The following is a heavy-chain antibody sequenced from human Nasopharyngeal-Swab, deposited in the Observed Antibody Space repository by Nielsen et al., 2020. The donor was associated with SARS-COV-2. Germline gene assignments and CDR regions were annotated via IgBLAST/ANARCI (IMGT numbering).Heavy chain of an antibody. CDR1: GFTVSSYY. CDR3: ARDGTGTTRKNGWFDP. Sequence: GESLKISCAASGFTVSSYYMSWVRQAPGKGLEWVSVIYSGGSTYYAGSVKGRFTISRDNSKNTLYLQMNSLRAEDTAVYYCARDGTGTTRKNGWFDPWGQGTLVTVSS. D-gene: IGHD1-1*01. V-gene: IGHV3-66*01. J-gene: IGHJ5*02. CDR2: IYSGGST.